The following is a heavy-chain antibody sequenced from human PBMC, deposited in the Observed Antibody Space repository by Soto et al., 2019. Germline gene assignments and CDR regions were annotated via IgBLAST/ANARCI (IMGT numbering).Heavy chain of an antibody. CDR2: IYGGGST. J-gene: IGHJ6*02. Sequence: GSLRLSCAASGFTVSSNYMSWVRQAPGKGLEWVSVIYGGGSTYYADSVKGRLTISRGNSKNTLYLQMNSLRAEDTAVYYCARDAAYSSSSYYYYGMDVWGQGTTVTVSS. CDR3: ARDAAYSSSSYYYYGMDV. D-gene: IGHD6-6*01. CDR1: GFTVSSNY. V-gene: IGHV3-53*01.